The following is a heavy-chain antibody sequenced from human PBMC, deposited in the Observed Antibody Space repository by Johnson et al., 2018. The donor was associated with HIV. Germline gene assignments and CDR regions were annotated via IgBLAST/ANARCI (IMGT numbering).Heavy chain of an antibody. CDR3: AKDRNWGWPVWAFDI. D-gene: IGHD3-16*01. CDR1: GFIVSSNY. V-gene: IGHV3-66*01. CDR2: ISSGGDT. J-gene: IGHJ3*02. Sequence: VQLVESGGGLVQPGGSLRLSCAASGFIVSSNYMNWVRQAPGKGLEWVSVISSGGDTYYADSVKDRFTISRDNSKNTLYLQMNSLRAEDTAVYYCAKDRNWGWPVWAFDIWGQGTLVSVSS.